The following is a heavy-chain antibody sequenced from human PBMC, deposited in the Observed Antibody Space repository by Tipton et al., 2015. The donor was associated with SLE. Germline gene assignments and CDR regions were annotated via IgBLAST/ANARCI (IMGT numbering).Heavy chain of an antibody. J-gene: IGHJ4*02. D-gene: IGHD1-26*01. CDR3: ASGSYPGYFDY. CDR1: GGSISSHTYY. V-gene: IGHV4-61*09. Sequence: TLSLTCTVSGGSISSHTYYWNWIRQPAGKALEWIGHISTSGSTDYNPSLKSRVTISVDTSKNQFSLKLSSVTAADTAVYYCASGSYPGYFDYWGQGTLVTVSS. CDR2: ISTSGST.